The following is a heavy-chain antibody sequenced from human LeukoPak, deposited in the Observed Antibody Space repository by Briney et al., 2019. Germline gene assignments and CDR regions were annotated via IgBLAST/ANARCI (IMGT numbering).Heavy chain of an antibody. CDR3: ARGLRTRSGYGLDP. CDR2: INHSGST. J-gene: IGHJ4*02. Sequence: PSETLSLTCAVCGGSFSGYYWSWIRQPPGKGLEWIGEINHSGSTNYNPSLKSRVTISVDTSKNQFSLKLSSVTAADTAVYYCARGLRTRSGYGLDPWGQGTLVTVSS. D-gene: IGHD5-12*01. CDR1: GGSFSGYY. V-gene: IGHV4-34*01.